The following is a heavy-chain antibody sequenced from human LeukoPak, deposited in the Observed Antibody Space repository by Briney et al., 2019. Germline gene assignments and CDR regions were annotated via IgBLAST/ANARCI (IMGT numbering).Heavy chain of an antibody. Sequence: XGSLRLSCAASGFTFSSYSMNWVRQAPGKGLEWVSSISSSSSYIYYADSVKGRFTISRDNAKNSLYLQMNSLRAEDTAVYYCARCLDYYYDSSGYSVDYWGQGTLVTVSS. D-gene: IGHD3-22*01. J-gene: IGHJ4*02. CDR1: GFTFSSYS. V-gene: IGHV3-21*01. CDR3: ARCLDYYYDSSGYSVDY. CDR2: ISSSSSYI.